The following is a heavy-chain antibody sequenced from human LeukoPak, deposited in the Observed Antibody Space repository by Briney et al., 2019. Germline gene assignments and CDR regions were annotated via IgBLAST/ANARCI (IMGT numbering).Heavy chain of an antibody. CDR3: ASSGYSYGPYYYYGMDV. V-gene: IGHV3-30-3*01. J-gene: IGHJ6*02. CDR1: GFTFSSYA. CDR2: ISYDGSNK. Sequence: GGSLRLSCAASGFTFSSYAMHWVRQAPGKGLEWVAVISYDGSNKYYADSVKGRFTISRDNSKNTLYLQMNSLRAEDTAVYYCASSGYSYGPYYYYGMDVWGQGTTVTVSS. D-gene: IGHD5-18*01.